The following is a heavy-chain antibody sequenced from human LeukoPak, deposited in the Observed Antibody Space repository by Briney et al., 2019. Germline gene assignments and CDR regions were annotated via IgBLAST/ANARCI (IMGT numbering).Heavy chain of an antibody. D-gene: IGHD3-3*01. Sequence: SETLSLTCTVSGGSISSYYWSWIRQRPGKGLEWIGYIYYSGSTNYNPSLKSRVTISVDTSKNQFSLKLSSVTAADTAVYYCARGLGRITIFGVVITGYDYWGQGTLVTVSS. CDR2: IYYSGST. J-gene: IGHJ4*02. V-gene: IGHV4-59*12. CDR3: ARGLGRITIFGVVITGYDY. CDR1: GGSISSYY.